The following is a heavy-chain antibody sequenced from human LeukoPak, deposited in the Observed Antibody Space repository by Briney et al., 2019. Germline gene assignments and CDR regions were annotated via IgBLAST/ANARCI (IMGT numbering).Heavy chain of an antibody. CDR3: ATAYNSGWSFDY. CDR1: GFTVSSNL. D-gene: IGHD6-19*01. V-gene: IGHV3-66*01. Sequence: PGGSLILSCAASGFTVSSNLMSWVRQAPGKGLEWVSLLYSDGSTYYADSVKGRFTISRDNSKNTLYLQMNSLRTEDTAVYYCATAYNSGWSFDYWGQGTLVTVSS. J-gene: IGHJ4*02. CDR2: LYSDGST.